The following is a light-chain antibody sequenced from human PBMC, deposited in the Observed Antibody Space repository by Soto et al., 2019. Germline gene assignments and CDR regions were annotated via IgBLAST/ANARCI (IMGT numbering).Light chain of an antibody. Sequence: DIVMTQSPLSLPVTPGEPASISCRSSQSLLHSNGYNYLDWYLQKPGQSPQLLIYLGSNRASGVPDRVSGSGSGTDFTLKISRVEAEDVGVYYCMQALQPTFGQGTRLEIK. CDR1: QSLLHSNGYNY. J-gene: IGKJ5*01. CDR2: LGS. V-gene: IGKV2-28*01. CDR3: MQALQPT.